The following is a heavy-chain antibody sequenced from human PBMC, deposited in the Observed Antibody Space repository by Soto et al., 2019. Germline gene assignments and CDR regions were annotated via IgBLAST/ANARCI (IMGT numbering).Heavy chain of an antibody. J-gene: IGHJ3*02. Sequence: EVQLLESGGGLVQPGGSLRLSCAASGFTFSSYAMTWVRQAPGKGLEWVSIISGSGGNTYYADSVKGRFTISRDNSKNTLYLQMNSLRAEDTAIYYCAKAFARNYYAFGFDAFDIWGQGTMVTVSS. CDR1: GFTFSSYA. V-gene: IGHV3-23*01. D-gene: IGHD3-10*01. CDR3: AKAFARNYYAFGFDAFDI. CDR2: ISGSGGNT.